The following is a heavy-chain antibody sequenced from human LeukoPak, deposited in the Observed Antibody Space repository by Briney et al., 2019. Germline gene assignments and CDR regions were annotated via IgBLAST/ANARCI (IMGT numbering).Heavy chain of an antibody. V-gene: IGHV1-2*06. CDR3: ARSGFGGNVNFDL. J-gene: IGHJ4*02. Sequence: ASVKVSCKASGYTFTGYYMHWVRQAPGQGLEWMGRINPSSGATDYTQKFKGRVTFTRDTSTSTAYMELSSLGSEDTAVYYCARSGFGGNVNFDLWGQGTLVTVSS. D-gene: IGHD4-23*01. CDR1: GYTFTGYY. CDR2: INPSSGAT.